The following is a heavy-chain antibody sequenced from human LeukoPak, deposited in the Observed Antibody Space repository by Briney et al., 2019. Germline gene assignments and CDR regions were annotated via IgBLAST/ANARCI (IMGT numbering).Heavy chain of an antibody. D-gene: IGHD4-23*01. Sequence: ASVKVSCKASGYTFTSYGISWVRQAPGQGLEWMGWISAYNGNTNYAQKLQGRVTMTTDTSTSTAYMELRSLRSDDTAVYYCARERWDVAGYYYYYYYMDVWGKGATVTISS. CDR1: GYTFTSYG. V-gene: IGHV1-18*01. CDR2: ISAYNGNT. J-gene: IGHJ6*03. CDR3: ARERWDVAGYYYYYYYMDV.